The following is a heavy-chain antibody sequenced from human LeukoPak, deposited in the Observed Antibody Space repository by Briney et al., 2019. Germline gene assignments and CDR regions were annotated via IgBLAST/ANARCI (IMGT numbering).Heavy chain of an antibody. CDR3: ARRRGDFGSGELDF. D-gene: IGHD3-10*01. V-gene: IGHV4-59*08. CDR1: GGSLNNYY. J-gene: IGHJ4*02. CDR2: IYYSGAT. Sequence: SETLSLTCTVSGGSLNNYYWFWIRQSPGKGLECVGFIYYSGATNYKPSLRSRVTISADRTKNQFSLKLASVTAADTAVYYCARRRGDFGSGELDFWGQGTLVTVSP.